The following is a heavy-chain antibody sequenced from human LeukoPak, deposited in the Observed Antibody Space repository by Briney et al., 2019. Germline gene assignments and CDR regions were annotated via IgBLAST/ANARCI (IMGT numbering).Heavy chain of an antibody. CDR1: GFTFNNYA. J-gene: IGHJ5*02. CDR2: ISGSGGST. Sequence: PGGSLRLSCAASGFTFNNYAMSWVRQAPGKGLEWVSAISGSGGSTYYADSVKGRFTISRDNSKNTVYLQMNSLRAEDTAVYYCAKDASSGWPNWFDPWGQGTLVTVSS. CDR3: AKDASSGWPNWFDP. V-gene: IGHV3-23*01. D-gene: IGHD6-19*01.